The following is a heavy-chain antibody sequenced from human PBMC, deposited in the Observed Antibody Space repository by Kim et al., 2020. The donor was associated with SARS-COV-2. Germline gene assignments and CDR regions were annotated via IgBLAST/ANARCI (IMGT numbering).Heavy chain of an antibody. CDR2: ISGSGGST. J-gene: IGHJ4*02. V-gene: IGHV3-23*01. D-gene: IGHD1-7*01. CDR3: AKDLSSSPLSLRQALELPY. CDR1: GFTFSSYA. Sequence: GGSLRLSCAASGFTFSSYAMSWVRQAPGKGLEWVSAISGSGGSTYYADSVKGRFTISRDNSKNTLYLQMNSLRAEDTAVYYCAKDLSSSPLSLRQALELPYWGQGTLVTVSS.